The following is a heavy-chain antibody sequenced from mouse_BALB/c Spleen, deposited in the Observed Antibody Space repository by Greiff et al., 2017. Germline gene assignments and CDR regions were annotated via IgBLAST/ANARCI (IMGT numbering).Heavy chain of an antibody. CDR2: IYPSDSYT. D-gene: IGHD4-1*01. J-gene: IGHJ3*01. Sequence: QVQLKQPGAELVRPGASVKLSCKASGYTFTSYWINWVKQRPGQGLEWIGNIYPSDSYTNYNQKFKDKATLTVDKSSSTAYMQLSSPTSEDSAVYYCTRFGNWDVGVHWFAYWGQGTLVTVSA. CDR1: GYTFTSYW. V-gene: IGHV1-69*02. CDR3: TRFGNWDVGVHWFAY.